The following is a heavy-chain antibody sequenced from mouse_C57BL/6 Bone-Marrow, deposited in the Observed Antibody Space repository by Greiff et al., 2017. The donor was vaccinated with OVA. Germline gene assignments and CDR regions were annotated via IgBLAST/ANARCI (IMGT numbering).Heavy chain of an antibody. Sequence: VQRVESGPGLVQPSQSLSITCTVSGFSLTSYGVHWVRQSPGKGLEWLGVIWSGGSTDYNAAFISRLSISKDNSKSQVFFKMNSLQADDTAIYYCARNGGGWLPVYYFDYWGQGTTLTVSS. V-gene: IGHV2-2*01. CDR1: GFSLTSYG. CDR2: IWSGGST. D-gene: IGHD2-3*01. CDR3: ARNGGGWLPVYYFDY. J-gene: IGHJ2*01.